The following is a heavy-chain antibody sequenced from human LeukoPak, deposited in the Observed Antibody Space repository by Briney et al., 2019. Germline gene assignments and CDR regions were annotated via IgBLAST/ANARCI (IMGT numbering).Heavy chain of an antibody. Sequence: SETPSLTCIVSTGSINSYYWSWIRQPPGKGLEWIGYIYYSGSAYYNPSLRSRVTISVDTSKSQFSLNLSSVTAADTAVYYCARTYDSSGYSAFHIWGQGTMVTVSS. J-gene: IGHJ3*02. CDR2: IYYSGSA. V-gene: IGHV4-59*01. CDR3: ARTYDSSGYSAFHI. D-gene: IGHD3-22*01. CDR1: TGSINSYY.